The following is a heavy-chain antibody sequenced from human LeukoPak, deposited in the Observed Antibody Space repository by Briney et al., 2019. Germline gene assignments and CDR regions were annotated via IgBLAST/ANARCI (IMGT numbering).Heavy chain of an antibody. J-gene: IGHJ6*02. CDR1: GGSISSGGYS. V-gene: IGHV4-30-2*01. CDR2: IYHSGST. Sequence: PSQTLSLTCAAPGGSISSGGYSWSWIRQPPGKGLEWIGYIYHSGSTYYNPSLKSRVTISVDRSKNQFSLKLSSVTAADTAVYYCARGQTIYYYYGMDVWGQGTTVTVSS. D-gene: IGHD4/OR15-4a*01. CDR3: ARGQTIYYYYGMDV.